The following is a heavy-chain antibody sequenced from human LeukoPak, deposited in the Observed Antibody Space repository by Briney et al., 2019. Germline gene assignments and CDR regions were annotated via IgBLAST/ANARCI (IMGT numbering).Heavy chain of an antibody. CDR1: GFTFSSYS. J-gene: IGHJ6*02. Sequence: PGGSLRISCAASGFTFSSYSMNWVRQAPGKGLEWVSSISSSSSYIYYADSVKGRFTISRDNAKNSLYLQMNSLRAEDTAVFYCAREKIVVVPAAAIGYYYYGMDVWGQGTTATVSS. CDR2: ISSSSSYI. D-gene: IGHD2-2*01. CDR3: AREKIVVVPAAAIGYYYYGMDV. V-gene: IGHV3-21*01.